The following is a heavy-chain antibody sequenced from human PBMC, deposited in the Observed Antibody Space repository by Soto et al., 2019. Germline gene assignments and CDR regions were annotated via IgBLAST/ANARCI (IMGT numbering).Heavy chain of an antibody. Sequence: GASVKVSCKASGGTFSSYAISWVRQAPGQGLEWMGGIIPIFGTANYAQKFQGRVTITADESTSTAYMELSSLRSEDTAVYYCARGPRRGDGYNYFDYWGQGTLVTVSS. D-gene: IGHD5-12*01. CDR1: GGTFSSYA. CDR2: IIPIFGTA. CDR3: ARGPRRGDGYNYFDY. V-gene: IGHV1-69*13. J-gene: IGHJ4*02.